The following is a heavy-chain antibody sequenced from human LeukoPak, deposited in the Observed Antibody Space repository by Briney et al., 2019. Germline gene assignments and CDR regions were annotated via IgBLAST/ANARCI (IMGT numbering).Heavy chain of an antibody. V-gene: IGHV3-30*02. Sequence: GGSLRLSCAASGFTFSSYGMHWVRQAPGKGLEWEAFIRYDGSNKYYADSVKGRFTISRDNSENTLYLQMNSLRAEDTAVYYCAKAGVGATLGGYWGQGPLVTVSS. CDR3: AKAGVGATLGGY. CDR1: GFTFSSYG. J-gene: IGHJ4*02. D-gene: IGHD1-26*01. CDR2: IRYDGSNK.